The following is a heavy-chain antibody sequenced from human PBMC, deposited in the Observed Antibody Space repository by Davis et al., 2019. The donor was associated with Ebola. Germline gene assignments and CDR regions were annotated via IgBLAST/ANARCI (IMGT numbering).Heavy chain of an antibody. V-gene: IGHV4-59*12. Sequence: SETLSLTCTVSGCSISSYYWSWIRQPPGKGLEWIGYIHYSGSTNYNPSLKSRVTITVDTSKNQFSLKLSSVTAADTAVYYCARGYNGWFDPWGQGTLVTVSS. CDR3: ARGYNGWFDP. J-gene: IGHJ5*02. CDR1: GCSISSYY. D-gene: IGHD1-1*01. CDR2: IHYSGST.